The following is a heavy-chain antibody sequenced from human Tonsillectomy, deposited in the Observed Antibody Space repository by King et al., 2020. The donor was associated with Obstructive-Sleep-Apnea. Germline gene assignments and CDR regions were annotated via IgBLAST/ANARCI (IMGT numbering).Heavy chain of an antibody. CDR3: ARETHIYGMDV. CDR1: GGSISSDGYY. V-gene: IGHV4-31*03. Sequence: QVQLQESGPGLVKPSQTLSLTCTVSGGSISSDGYYWSWIRQHPGKGLEWIGYIYYSGSTYYNPSLKGRVTISVDTSKNHFSLKLCSVTAADTAVYYCARETHIYGMDVWGRGTTVTVSS. CDR2: IYYSGST. J-gene: IGHJ6*02.